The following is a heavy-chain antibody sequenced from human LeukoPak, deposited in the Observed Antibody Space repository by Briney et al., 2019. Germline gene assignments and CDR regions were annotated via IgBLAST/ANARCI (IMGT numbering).Heavy chain of an antibody. V-gene: IGHV3-23*01. D-gene: IGHD6-13*01. J-gene: IGHJ4*02. Sequence: PGGSLRLSCAVSGFTFSTYAMSWVRQAPGKGLEWVSTISGSGASTYYTDSVKGRFTISRDNSKNTLYLQMNSLRADDTAVYYCANAHTGIAAAGMGYWGQGTLVTVSS. CDR3: ANAHTGIAAAGMGY. CDR2: ISGSGAST. CDR1: GFTFSTYA.